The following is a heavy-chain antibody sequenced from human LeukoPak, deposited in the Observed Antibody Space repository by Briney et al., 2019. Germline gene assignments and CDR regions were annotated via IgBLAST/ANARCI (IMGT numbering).Heavy chain of an antibody. D-gene: IGHD3-10*01. V-gene: IGHV4-59*12. CDR1: GGSISSYY. J-gene: IGHJ4*02. Sequence: PSETLSLTCTVSGGSISSYYWSWIRQPPGKGLEWIGYIYYSGSTNYKSSLKSRVTISVDTSKNQFSLKLSSVTAADTAVYYCARVGLWFGDDYWGQGTLVTVSS. CDR2: IYYSGST. CDR3: ARVGLWFGDDY.